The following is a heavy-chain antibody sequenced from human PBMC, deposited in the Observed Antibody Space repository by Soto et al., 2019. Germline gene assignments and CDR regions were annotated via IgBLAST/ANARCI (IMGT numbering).Heavy chain of an antibody. D-gene: IGHD3-16*02. Sequence: EVQLLESGGGLVQPGGSLRLSCAASGFTFSSYAMSWVRQAPGKGLEWVSAISGSGGSTYYADSVKGRFTISRDNSKNTLYLQMNSLRAEDTAVYYCAKMGGRLDDDIWGSYRSGYYFDYWGQGTLVTVSS. J-gene: IGHJ4*02. CDR2: ISGSGGST. CDR1: GFTFSSYA. CDR3: AKMGGRLDDDIWGSYRSGYYFDY. V-gene: IGHV3-23*01.